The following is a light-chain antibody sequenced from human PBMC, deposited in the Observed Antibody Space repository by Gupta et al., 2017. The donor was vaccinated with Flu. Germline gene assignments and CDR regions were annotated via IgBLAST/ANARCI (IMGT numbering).Light chain of an antibody. CDR2: NTN. V-gene: IGLV8-61*01. CDR1: SGSVSTNNY. Sequence: TVTLTWALYSGSVSTNNYPIWYQRTPGQATRTLIYNTNIRTSGVPVRFSGSILGTSDALSLTGAQADDESDYYCVLIMSSGVWVFGGGTKLTVL. J-gene: IGLJ3*02. CDR3: VLIMSSGVWV.